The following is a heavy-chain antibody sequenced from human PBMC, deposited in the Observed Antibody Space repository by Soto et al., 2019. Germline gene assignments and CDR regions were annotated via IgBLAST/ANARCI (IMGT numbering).Heavy chain of an antibody. Sequence: SETLSLTCTVSGGTITSGGSYWSWIRHEPGKGLEWIGYMYYTGSSNYNPSLRSRVTISVDTSKNQFSLLLTSVTAADTAVYFCARDPGYCSGGSCYGRLDSWGQGTLVTVS. V-gene: IGHV4-31*03. CDR3: ARDPGYCSGGSCYGRLDS. CDR1: GGTITSGGSY. CDR2: MYYTGSS. D-gene: IGHD2-15*01. J-gene: IGHJ5*01.